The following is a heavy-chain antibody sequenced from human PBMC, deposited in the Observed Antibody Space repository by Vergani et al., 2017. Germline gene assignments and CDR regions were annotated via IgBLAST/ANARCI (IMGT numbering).Heavy chain of an antibody. CDR2: IFSSGTT. Sequence: QVQLQESGPGLVKPSQTLSLSCTVSGGSARTSIGYSWTWIRQPAGKTLEWIGEIFSSGTTTYNPSFKNLVTMSVDTSNNQFSLKLNSVTAADTAVYYCARGSRAEGGSGPDKWGQGTLVTVSS. V-gene: IGHV4-61*02. CDR3: ARGSRAEGGSGPDK. CDR1: GGSARTSIGYS. J-gene: IGHJ4*02. D-gene: IGHD6-19*01.